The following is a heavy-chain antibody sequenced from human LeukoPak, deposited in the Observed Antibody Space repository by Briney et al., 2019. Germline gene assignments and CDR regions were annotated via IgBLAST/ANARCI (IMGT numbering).Heavy chain of an antibody. CDR2: MNPNSGNT. Sequence: ASVKVSCKASGYTFTSYDINWVRQATGQGLEWMGWMNPNSGNTGYAQKFQGRATMTRNTSISTAYMELSSLRSEDTAVYYCARGETWFGELSYDYWGQGTLVTVSS. D-gene: IGHD3-10*01. V-gene: IGHV1-8*01. J-gene: IGHJ4*02. CDR1: GYTFTSYD. CDR3: ARGETWFGELSYDY.